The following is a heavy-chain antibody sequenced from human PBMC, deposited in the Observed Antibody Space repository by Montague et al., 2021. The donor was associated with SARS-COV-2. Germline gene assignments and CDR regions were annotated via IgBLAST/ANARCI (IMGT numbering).Heavy chain of an antibody. CDR3: ARGVRQLGVRSSYCYLDV. V-gene: IGHV4-34*01. CDR1: GGSFSGYY. Sequence: SETLSLTCAVYGGSFSGYYWSWIRQPPGKGLEWIGEINHSGSTNYNPSPKSRVTISMDTSKNQFSLKLTSVTAADTAVYYCARGVRQLGVRSSYCYLDVWDQGTTVTVSS. CDR2: INHSGST. J-gene: IGHJ6*02. D-gene: IGHD2-15*01.